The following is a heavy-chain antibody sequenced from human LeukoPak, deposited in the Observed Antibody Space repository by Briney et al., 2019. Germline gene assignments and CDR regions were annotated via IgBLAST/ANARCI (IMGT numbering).Heavy chain of an antibody. Sequence: GGSLRLSCAASGFTFTTYWMTWVRQAPGKGLEWVANIKQDGSDKYYVDSVKGRFTISRDNSKNTLYLQMNSLRAEDTAVYYCAKGQGEAWELVDYWGQGTLVTVSS. V-gene: IGHV3-7*01. CDR2: IKQDGSDK. J-gene: IGHJ4*02. CDR1: GFTFTTYW. CDR3: AKGQGEAWELVDY. D-gene: IGHD1-26*01.